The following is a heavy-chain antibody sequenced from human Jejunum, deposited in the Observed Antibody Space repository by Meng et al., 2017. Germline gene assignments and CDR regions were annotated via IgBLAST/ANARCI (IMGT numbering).Heavy chain of an antibody. CDR3: ARVSTVSNYAVDF. V-gene: IGHV1-69*13. CDR2: ITPFFGTT. Sequence: QVQAVQSGAEVKKPGASVKVSCKTSGGNFSGFPISWVRQAPGQGLEWMGGITPFFGTTNYAQRFQGRVTITADESTATAYMEVPSLRSEDTAVYYCARVSTVSNYAVDFWGQGTLVTVS. D-gene: IGHD1-26*01. CDR1: GGNFSGFP. J-gene: IGHJ4*03.